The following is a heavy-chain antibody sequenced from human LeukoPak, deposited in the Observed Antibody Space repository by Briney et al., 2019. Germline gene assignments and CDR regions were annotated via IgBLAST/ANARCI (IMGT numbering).Heavy chain of an antibody. CDR2: INHSGST. CDR3: ARGPSYDYIWGSYRQNYFDY. J-gene: IGHJ4*02. D-gene: IGHD3-16*02. CDR1: GGSFSGYY. V-gene: IGHV4-34*01. Sequence: KPSETLSLTCAVYGGSFSGYYWSWIRQPPGKGLEWIGEINHSGSTNYNPSLKSRVTISVDTSKNQFSLKLSSVTAADTAVYYCARGPSYDYIWGSYRQNYFDYWGQGTLVTVSS.